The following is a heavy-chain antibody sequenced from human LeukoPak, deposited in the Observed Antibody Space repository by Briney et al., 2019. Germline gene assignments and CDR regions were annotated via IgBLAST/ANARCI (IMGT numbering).Heavy chain of an antibody. J-gene: IGHJ6*03. D-gene: IGHD6-13*01. CDR3: AKGPSSINYYYYYYMDV. CDR2: INPNSGGT. V-gene: IGHV1-2*02. CDR1: GYTFTGYY. Sequence: GASVKVSCKASGYTFTGYYMHWVRQAPGQGLEWMGWINPNSGGTNDAQKFQGRVTMPRDTSISTAYMELSRLRSDDTAVYYCAKGPSSINYYYYYYMDVWGKGTTVTISS.